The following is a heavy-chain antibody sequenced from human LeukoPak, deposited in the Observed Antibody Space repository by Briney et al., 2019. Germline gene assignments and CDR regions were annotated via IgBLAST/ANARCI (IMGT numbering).Heavy chain of an antibody. CDR2: ISYIGST. CDR3: ARDLVTVTKGFDI. V-gene: IGHV4-59*11. D-gene: IGHD4-17*01. Sequence: SETLSLTCAVSTDSFSSHYWTWIRQPPGKGLEWIGYISYIGSTNYNPSLKSRVTISIDTSKNQFSLKLSSVTAADTAVYYCARDLVTVTKGFDIWGQGTMVSVPS. J-gene: IGHJ3*02. CDR1: TDSFSSHY.